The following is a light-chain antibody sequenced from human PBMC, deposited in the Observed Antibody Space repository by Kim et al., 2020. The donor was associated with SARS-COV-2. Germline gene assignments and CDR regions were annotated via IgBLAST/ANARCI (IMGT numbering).Light chain of an antibody. J-gene: IGLJ3*02. CDR3: ATWDVSLDAWV. Sequence: GQRVTSACSGSSSNIERHFVNWLQQLPGAAPKVFIYNDNQRPSGVPDRFSGSRSGTSASLAISGLQSEDEADYYCATWDVSLDAWVFGGGTQLTV. CDR1: SSNIERHF. V-gene: IGLV1-44*01. CDR2: NDN.